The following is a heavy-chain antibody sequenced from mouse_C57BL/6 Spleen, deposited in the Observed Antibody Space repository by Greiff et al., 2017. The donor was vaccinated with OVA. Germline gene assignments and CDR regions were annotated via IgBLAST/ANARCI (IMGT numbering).Heavy chain of an antibody. J-gene: IGHJ4*01. CDR1: GYTFTSYW. CDR3: ARGGTMDY. V-gene: IGHV1-64*01. CDR2: IHPNSGST. Sequence: QVHVKQSGAELVKPGASVKLSCKASGYTFTSYWMHWVKQRPGQGLEWIGMIHPNSGSTNYNEKFKSKATLTVDKSSSTAYMQLSSLTSEDSAVYYCARGGTMDYWGQGTSVTVSS.